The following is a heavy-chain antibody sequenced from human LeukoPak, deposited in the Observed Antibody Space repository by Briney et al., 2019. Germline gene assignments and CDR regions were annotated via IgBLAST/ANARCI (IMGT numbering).Heavy chain of an antibody. CDR1: GGSISSGGYS. V-gene: IGHV4-30-4*07. Sequence: SETLSLTCGVSGGSISSGGYSWSWIRQPPGKAPEWIGYIFRTGTTYYNPSLKSRVTISVDTSKNQFSLKLSSVTAADTAVYYCARGEMATMTWFDPWGQGTLVTVSS. D-gene: IGHD5-24*01. CDR2: IFRTGTT. CDR3: ARGEMATMTWFDP. J-gene: IGHJ5*02.